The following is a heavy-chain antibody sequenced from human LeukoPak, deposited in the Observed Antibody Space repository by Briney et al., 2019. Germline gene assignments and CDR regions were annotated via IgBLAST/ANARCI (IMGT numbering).Heavy chain of an antibody. Sequence: ASVKVSCKVSGYTLTELSMHWVRQAPGKGLEWMGGFDPEDGETIYAQKFQGRVTMTEDTSTDTAYMELSSLRSEDTAVYYCASRLRYGSGSYSHFDYWGQGTLVTVSS. V-gene: IGHV1-24*01. CDR2: FDPEDGET. CDR1: GYTLTELS. CDR3: ASRLRYGSGSYSHFDY. J-gene: IGHJ4*02. D-gene: IGHD3-10*01.